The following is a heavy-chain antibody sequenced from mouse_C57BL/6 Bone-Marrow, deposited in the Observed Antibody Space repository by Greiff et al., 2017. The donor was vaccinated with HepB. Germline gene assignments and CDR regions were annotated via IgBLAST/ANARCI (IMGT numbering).Heavy chain of an antibody. D-gene: IGHD1-1*01. J-gene: IGHJ3*01. CDR3: TSYGSSYDWFAY. CDR1: GFNIKDDY. V-gene: IGHV14-4*01. CDR2: IDPENGDT. Sequence: EVQLQHSGAELVRPGASVKLSCTASGFNIKDDYMHWVKQRPEQGLEWIGWIDPENGDTEYASKFQGKATITADTSSNTAYLQLSSLTSEDTAVYYCTSYGSSYDWFAYWGQGTLVTVSA.